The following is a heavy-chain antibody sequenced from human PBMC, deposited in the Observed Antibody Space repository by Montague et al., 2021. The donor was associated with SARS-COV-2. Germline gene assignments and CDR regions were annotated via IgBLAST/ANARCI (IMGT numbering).Heavy chain of an antibody. CDR2: IQHSGAT. D-gene: IGHD2-2*01. CDR3: ARQGGPAGKHWFDP. V-gene: IGHV4-39*01. CDR1: GGSVSGTSYY. Sequence: SETLSLTCTVSGGSVSGTSYYWAWIRQPPGKGLDWIVNIQHSGATFYNLSLKRRVTISVDASKNEVSLKLNSVTAADTALYYSARQGGPAGKHWFDPWGQGTLVTVSS. J-gene: IGHJ5*02.